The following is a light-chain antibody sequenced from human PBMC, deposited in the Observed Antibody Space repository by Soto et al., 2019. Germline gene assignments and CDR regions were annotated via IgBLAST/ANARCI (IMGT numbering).Light chain of an antibody. J-gene: IGLJ1*01. CDR2: EVS. CDR1: SSEVGGYNY. Sequence: QSVLTQPPSPSGSPGQSVTISCTGTSSEVGGYNYVSWYQQHPGKAPKLMIYEVSKRPSGVPDRFSGSKSGNTASLTVSGLQAEDEADYYCSSYAGSNNLVFGTGTKVTVL. CDR3: SSYAGSNNLV. V-gene: IGLV2-8*01.